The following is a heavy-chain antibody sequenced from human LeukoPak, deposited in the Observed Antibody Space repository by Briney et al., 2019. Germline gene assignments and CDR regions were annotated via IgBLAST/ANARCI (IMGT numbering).Heavy chain of an antibody. CDR2: INHSGST. J-gene: IGHJ4*02. CDR1: GGSFSGYY. CDR3: ARGAAARLGYFDY. Sequence: PSETLSLTCAVYGGSFSGYYWSWIRQPPGKGLEWIGEINHSGSTNYNPSLKSRATISVDASKNQSSLKLSSVTAADTAVYYCARGAAARLGYFDYWGQGTLVTVSS. D-gene: IGHD6-6*01. V-gene: IGHV4-34*01.